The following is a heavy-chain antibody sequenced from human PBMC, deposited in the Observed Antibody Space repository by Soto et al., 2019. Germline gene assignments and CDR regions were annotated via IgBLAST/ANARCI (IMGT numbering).Heavy chain of an antibody. Sequence: GGSLRLSCAASGFTFSSYAMHWVRQAPGKGLEWVAVISYDGSNKYYAYSVKGRFTISRDNSKNTLYLQMNSLRAEDTAVYYYARVSLRSYYGFLSVYYTIGQCVYWGEGAMVTVPS. CDR1: GFTFSSYA. CDR2: ISYDGSNK. V-gene: IGHV3-30-3*01. CDR3: ARVSLRSYYGFLSVYYTIGQCVY. J-gene: IGHJ4*02. D-gene: IGHD3-3*01.